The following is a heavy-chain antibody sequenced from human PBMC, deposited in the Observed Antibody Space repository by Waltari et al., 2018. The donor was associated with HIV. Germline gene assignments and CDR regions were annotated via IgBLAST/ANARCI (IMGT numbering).Heavy chain of an antibody. CDR2: INTDGRDT. J-gene: IGHJ2*01. Sequence: EVQLVESGGGLVQPGGSLRLSCVASGFTFSSYWMFWVLHVPGKGLEWVSDINTDGRDTDYADSVKGRFTISRDNAKNTLYLQMNSLRGEDTAVYYCARVGVLRFLEWITETNWYFDLWGRGTLVTVSS. CDR3: ARVGVLRFLEWITETNWYFDL. D-gene: IGHD3-3*01. CDR1: GFTFSSYW. V-gene: IGHV3-74*01.